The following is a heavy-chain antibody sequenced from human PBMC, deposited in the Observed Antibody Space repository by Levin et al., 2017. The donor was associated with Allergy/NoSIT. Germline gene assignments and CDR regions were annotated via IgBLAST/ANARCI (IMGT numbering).Heavy chain of an antibody. D-gene: IGHD5-18*01. V-gene: IGHV3-30*04. CDR1: GFTFSSYA. CDR2: ISYDGSNK. CDR3: AREAVQLWSYYYYYGMDV. J-gene: IGHJ6*02. Sequence: GGSLRLSCAASGFTFSSYAMHWVRQAPGKGLEWVAVISYDGSNKYYADSVKGRFTISRDNSKNTLYLQMNSLRAEDTAVYYCAREAVQLWSYYYYYGMDVWGQGTTVTVSS.